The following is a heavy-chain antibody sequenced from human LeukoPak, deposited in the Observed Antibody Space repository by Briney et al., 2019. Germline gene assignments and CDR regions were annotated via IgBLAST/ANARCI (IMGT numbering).Heavy chain of an antibody. CDR2: ISYDESNE. Sequence: GGSLRLSCAASGFTFSTYGMHWVRQAPGMGLEWVALISYDESNEYHADSVKGRFSVSRDNSKNTLYLQMNSLRAEDTAVYYCAREGDTANFDYWGQGTLVTVSS. V-gene: IGHV3-30*03. D-gene: IGHD5-18*01. CDR3: AREGDTANFDY. CDR1: GFTFSTYG. J-gene: IGHJ4*02.